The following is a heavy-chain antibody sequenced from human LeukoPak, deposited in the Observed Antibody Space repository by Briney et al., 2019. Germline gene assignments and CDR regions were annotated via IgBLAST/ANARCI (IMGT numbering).Heavy chain of an antibody. CDR3: ARDHYGGYAYSDY. J-gene: IGHJ4*02. CDR2: IWYDGTNK. D-gene: IGHD5-12*01. V-gene: IGHV3-33*01. CDR1: GFTFSSYG. Sequence: GWSLRLSCVASGFTFSSYGMHWVRQAPGKGLEWVAVIWYDGTNKYYADSVKGRFTISRDNSKNTLYLQMNSLRAEDTAVYYCARDHYGGYAYSDYWGQGALVIVSS.